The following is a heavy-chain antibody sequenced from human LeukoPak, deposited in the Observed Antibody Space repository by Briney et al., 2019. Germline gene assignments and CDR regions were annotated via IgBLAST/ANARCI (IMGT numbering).Heavy chain of an antibody. V-gene: IGHV3-48*03. CDR2: ISSSGGTI. J-gene: IGHJ6*02. CDR1: GSTFSNHG. Sequence: GGSLRLFCAASGSTFSNHGTNWVRQAPGKGLEWVSYISSSGGTIYYADSVKGRFTISRDNAKNSLYLQMNSLRAEDTAVYYCARDRGVTLFYVAMDVWGQGTTVTVSS. D-gene: IGHD2-21*02. CDR3: ARDRGVTLFYVAMDV.